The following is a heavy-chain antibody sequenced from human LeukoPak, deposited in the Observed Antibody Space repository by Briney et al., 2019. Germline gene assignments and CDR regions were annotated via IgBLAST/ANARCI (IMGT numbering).Heavy chain of an antibody. D-gene: IGHD3-22*01. CDR3: ARETENAYYYDSSGSNAFDI. V-gene: IGHV1-46*01. CDR1: GYTFTGYY. Sequence: ASVKVSCKASGYTFTGYYMHWVRQAPGQGLEWMGIINPSGGSTSYAQKFQGRVTMTRDMSTSTVYMELSSLRSEDTAVYYCARETENAYYYDSSGSNAFDIWGQGTMVTVSS. J-gene: IGHJ3*02. CDR2: INPSGGST.